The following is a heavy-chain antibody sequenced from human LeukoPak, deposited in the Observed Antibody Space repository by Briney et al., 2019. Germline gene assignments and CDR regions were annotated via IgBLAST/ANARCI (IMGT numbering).Heavy chain of an antibody. CDR2: IDWDDDK. D-gene: IGHD5-24*01. V-gene: IGHV2-70*11. J-gene: IGHJ3*02. CDR1: GFSLSTSGMC. CDR3: ARIRMGLKRWLPLGGVDAFDI. Sequence: SGPALVKPTQTLTLTCTFSGFSLSTSGMCVSWIRQPPGKALEWLARIDWDDDKYYSTSLKTRLTISKDTSKNQVVLTITNMDPVDTATYYCARIRMGLKRWLPLGGVDAFDIWGQGTMVTVSS.